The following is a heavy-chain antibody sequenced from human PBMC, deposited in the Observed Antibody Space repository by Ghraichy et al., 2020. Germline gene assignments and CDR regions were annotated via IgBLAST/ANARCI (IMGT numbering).Heavy chain of an antibody. V-gene: IGHV3-30-3*01. Sequence: GGSLTLSCAASGFTFSSYAMHWVRQAPGKGLEWVAVISYDGSNKYYADSVKGRFTISRDNSKNTLYLQMNSLRAVDTAVYYCARAVTPELHMDVWGQGTTVTVSS. CDR3: ARAVTPELHMDV. D-gene: IGHD1-14*01. J-gene: IGHJ6*02. CDR2: ISYDGSNK. CDR1: GFTFSSYA.